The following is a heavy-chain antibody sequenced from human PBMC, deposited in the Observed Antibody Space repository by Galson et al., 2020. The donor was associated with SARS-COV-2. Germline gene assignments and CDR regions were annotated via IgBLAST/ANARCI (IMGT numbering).Heavy chain of an antibody. CDR2: IYSGGST. V-gene: IGHV3-53*01. D-gene: IGHD3-10*01. J-gene: IGHJ6*02. CDR1: GFTVSSNY. CDR3: AREAGRGAASSDYCYGMDV. Sequence: GESLKISCAASGFTVSSNYMSWVRQAPGKGLEWVPVIYSGGSTYYADSVKGRFNNSRDNSKNTLYLQMNSLRAEDTAVYYCAREAGRGAASSDYCYGMDVWGQGTTVTVSS.